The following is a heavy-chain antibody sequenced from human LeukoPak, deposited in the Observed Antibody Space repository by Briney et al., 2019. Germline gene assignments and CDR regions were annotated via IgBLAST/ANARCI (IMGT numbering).Heavy chain of an antibody. CDR1: GGSFSGYY. CDR2: IYTSGST. CDR3: AREWSSYGSGSYYNSFDY. Sequence: SETLSLTCAVYGGSFSGYYWSWIRQPAGKGLEWIGRIYTSGSTNYNPSLKSRVTMSVDTSKNQFSLKLSSVTAADTAVYYCAREWSSYGSGSYYNSFDYWGQGTLVTVSS. D-gene: IGHD3-10*01. J-gene: IGHJ4*02. V-gene: IGHV4-4*07.